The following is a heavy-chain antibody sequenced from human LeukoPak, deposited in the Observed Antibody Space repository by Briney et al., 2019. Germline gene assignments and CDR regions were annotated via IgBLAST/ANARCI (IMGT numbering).Heavy chain of an antibody. Sequence: RGESLKISCKGSGYSFTSYWIGWVRQMPGKGLEWMGIIYPDDSDTRYSPSFQGQVTISADKSISTAYLQWSSLKASDTAMYYCARHDLYYDFWSGYPTHSFDYWGQGTLVTVSS. CDR2: IYPDDSDT. D-gene: IGHD3-3*01. CDR1: GYSFTSYW. V-gene: IGHV5-51*01. J-gene: IGHJ4*02. CDR3: ARHDLYYDFWSGYPTHSFDY.